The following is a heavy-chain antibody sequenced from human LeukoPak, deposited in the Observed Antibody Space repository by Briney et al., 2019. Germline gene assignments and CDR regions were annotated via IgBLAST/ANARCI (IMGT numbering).Heavy chain of an antibody. J-gene: IGHJ3*02. V-gene: IGHV4-31*03. D-gene: IGHD3-10*01. CDR3: ARQTRMVRGVMCAFDI. Sequence: SETLSLTCTVSGGSISSGGYYWSWLRQHPGKGLEWIGYIYYSGSTYYNPSLKSRVTISVDTSKNQFSLKLSSVTAADTAVYYCARQTRMVRGVMCAFDIWGQGTMVTVSS. CDR2: IYYSGST. CDR1: GGSISSGGYY.